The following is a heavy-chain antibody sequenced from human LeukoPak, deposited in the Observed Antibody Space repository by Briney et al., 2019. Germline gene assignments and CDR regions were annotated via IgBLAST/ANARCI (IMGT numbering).Heavy chain of an antibody. J-gene: IGHJ6*03. CDR3: ARDRLDSSGYLGSYYYYYYYMDV. D-gene: IGHD3-22*01. V-gene: IGHV1-46*01. CDR1: GYTFTSYY. Sequence: GASVKVSCKASGYTFTSYYMRLVRQAPGQGLEWMGIINPSGGSTSYAQKLQGRVTMTRDTSTSTVYMELSRLRSEDTAVYYCARDRLDSSGYLGSYYYYYYYMDVWGKGTTVTVSS. CDR2: INPSGGST.